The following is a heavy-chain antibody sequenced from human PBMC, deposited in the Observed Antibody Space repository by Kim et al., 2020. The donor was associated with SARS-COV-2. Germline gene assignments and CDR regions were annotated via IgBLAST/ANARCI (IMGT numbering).Heavy chain of an antibody. CDR2: IYYSGST. V-gene: IGHV4-39*07. CDR3: ARDRLQRDIPAFYYYYGMDV. J-gene: IGHJ6*02. D-gene: IGHD4-4*01. CDR1: GGSISSSSYY. Sequence: SETLSLTCTVSGGSISSSSYYWGWIRQPPGKGLEWIGSIYYSGSTYYNPSLKSRVTISVDTSKNQFSLKLSSVTAADTAVYYCARDRLQRDIPAFYYYYGMDVWGQGTTVTVSS.